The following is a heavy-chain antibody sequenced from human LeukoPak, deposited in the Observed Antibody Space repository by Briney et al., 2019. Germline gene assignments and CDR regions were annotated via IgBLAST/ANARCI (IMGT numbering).Heavy chain of an antibody. Sequence: GGSLRLSCAASGFTFSSYAMSWVCQAPGKRLEWVSAISGSGGSTYYADSVKGRFTISRDNSKNTLYLQMNSLRAEDTAVYYCAKDARYYYDSSGYYYGYWGQGILVTVSS. J-gene: IGHJ4*02. CDR1: GFTFSSYA. CDR3: AKDARYYYDSSGYYYGY. V-gene: IGHV3-23*01. CDR2: ISGSGGST. D-gene: IGHD3-22*01.